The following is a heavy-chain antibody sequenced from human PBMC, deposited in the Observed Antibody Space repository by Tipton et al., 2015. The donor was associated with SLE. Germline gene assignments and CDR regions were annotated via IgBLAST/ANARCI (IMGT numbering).Heavy chain of an antibody. CDR2: INHSGGT. CDR3: ARAGLATSYYYYMDV. CDR1: GGSFSGSY. V-gene: IGHV4-34*01. J-gene: IGHJ6*03. D-gene: IGHD5-12*01. Sequence: TLSLTCAVYGGSFSGSYWIWIRQPPGKGLEWIGEINHSGGTNYNPSLKSRVTISVDTSKNQFSLKLSSVTAADMAVYYCARAGLATSYYYYMDVWGKGTTVTVSS.